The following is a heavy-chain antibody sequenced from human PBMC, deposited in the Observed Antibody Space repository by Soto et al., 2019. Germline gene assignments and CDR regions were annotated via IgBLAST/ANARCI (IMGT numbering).Heavy chain of an antibody. CDR3: ARDLWGYCGTDCYPLDV. D-gene: IGHD2-21*02. V-gene: IGHV4-59*01. Sequence: SETLSLTCTVSGGSISGYYWSWIRQPPGKGLEWIGYMYNTGSTVYNPSFKCRVTISVDTSKNQFSLILNSVTAADTAVYYCARDLWGYCGTDCYPLDVWGQGTTVT. CDR2: MYNTGST. CDR1: GGSISGYY. J-gene: IGHJ6*02.